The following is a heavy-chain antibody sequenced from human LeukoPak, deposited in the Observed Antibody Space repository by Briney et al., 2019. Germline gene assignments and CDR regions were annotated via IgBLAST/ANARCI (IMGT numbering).Heavy chain of an antibody. Sequence: PGGSLRLSCVASGFPFRSYAMTWVRQTPGKGLESVSVITDDEDTYYADSVKGRFTISRDNSQNTVFLQMNSLRVEDTAVYYCARREAHYYGSGSSYFDQWGQGTLVTVSS. CDR1: GFPFRSYA. CDR2: ITDDEDT. J-gene: IGHJ4*02. CDR3: ARREAHYYGSGSSYFDQ. V-gene: IGHV3-23*01. D-gene: IGHD3-10*01.